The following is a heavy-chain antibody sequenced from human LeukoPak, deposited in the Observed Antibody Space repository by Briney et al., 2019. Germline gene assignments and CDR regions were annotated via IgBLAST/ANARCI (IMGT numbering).Heavy chain of an antibody. CDR1: GGSISSYY. J-gene: IGHJ5*02. Sequence: SETLSLTCTVSGGSISSYYWSWIRQPPGKGLEWIGYIYYSGSTNYNPSLKSRVTISVDTSKNQFSLKLSSVTAADTAVYYCARGAYYYDSSGYFWSDPWGQGTLVTVSS. CDR3: ARGAYYYDSSGYFWSDP. V-gene: IGHV4-59*01. D-gene: IGHD3-22*01. CDR2: IYYSGST.